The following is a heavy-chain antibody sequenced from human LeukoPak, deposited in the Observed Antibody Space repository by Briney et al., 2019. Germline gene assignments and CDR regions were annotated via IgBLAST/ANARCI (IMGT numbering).Heavy chain of an antibody. J-gene: IGHJ4*02. CDR1: GFTFSSYA. CDR3: ARERWELLVDY. Sequence: PGGSLRLSCAASGFTFSSYAMSWVRQAPGKGLVWVSRINSDGSSTSYADSVKGRFTISRDNAKNTLYLQMNSLRAEDTAVYYCARERWELLVDYWGQGTLVTVSS. D-gene: IGHD1-26*01. V-gene: IGHV3-74*01. CDR2: INSDGSST.